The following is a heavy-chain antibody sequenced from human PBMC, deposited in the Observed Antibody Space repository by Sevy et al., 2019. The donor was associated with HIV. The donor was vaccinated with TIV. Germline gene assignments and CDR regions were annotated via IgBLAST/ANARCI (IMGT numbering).Heavy chain of an antibody. Sequence: GGCLRLSCAASGFTFSSYSMNWVRQAPGKGLEWVSYISSSSYTIYYADSVKGRFTISRDNAKNSLYLQMNSLRDEDAAVYYCARETKYDSNFDYWGQGTLVTVSS. D-gene: IGHD3-22*01. J-gene: IGHJ4*02. CDR3: ARETKYDSNFDY. CDR2: ISSSSYTI. CDR1: GFTFSSYS. V-gene: IGHV3-48*02.